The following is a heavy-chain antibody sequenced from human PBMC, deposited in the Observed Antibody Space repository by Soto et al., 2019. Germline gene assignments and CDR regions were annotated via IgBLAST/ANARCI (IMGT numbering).Heavy chain of an antibody. Sequence: QITLKESGPTLVRPTQTLTLTCTFSGFSLTTSGVGVGWIRQPPGKALEWLAVIYWDDDKRYSSSLKSRLTITKNTSKYQVVLTMTNMDPVNTATYYCAHHPYYGLGSYSFDYCGQGTLVTVSS. CDR1: GFSLTTSGVG. V-gene: IGHV2-5*02. D-gene: IGHD3-10*01. CDR2: IYWDDDK. CDR3: AHHPYYGLGSYSFDY. J-gene: IGHJ4*02.